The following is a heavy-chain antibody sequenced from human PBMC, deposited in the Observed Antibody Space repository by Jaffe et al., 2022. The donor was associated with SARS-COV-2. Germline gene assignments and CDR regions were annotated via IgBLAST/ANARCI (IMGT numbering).Heavy chain of an antibody. D-gene: IGHD3-22*01. J-gene: IGHJ4*02. V-gene: IGHV3-15*01. Sequence: EVQLVESGGGLVKPGGSLRLSCAASGFTFSNAWMSWVRQAPGKGLEWVGRIKSKTDGGTTDYAAPVKGRFTISRDDSKNTLYLQMNSLKTEDTAVYYCTTEYYYDSSGYLRPFDYWGQGTLVTVSS. CDR3: TTEYYYDSSGYLRPFDY. CDR2: IKSKTDGGTT. CDR1: GFTFSNAW.